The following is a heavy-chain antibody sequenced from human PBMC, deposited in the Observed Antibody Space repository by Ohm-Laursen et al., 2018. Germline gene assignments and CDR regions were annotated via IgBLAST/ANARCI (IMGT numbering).Heavy chain of an antibody. V-gene: IGHV4-4*07. D-gene: IGHD3-3*01. J-gene: IGHJ5*02. CDR1: GVSVSNYC. CDR3: ARNPTIFGVGYKFDP. Sequence: SETLSLTCTVSGVSVSNYCWSWIRQPAGKGLEWIGRIHTSGSFNYNPSLKSRVIMSVDTSKNQLSLELSSVTAADTAVYYCARNPTIFGVGYKFDPWGQGTLVTVSS. CDR2: IHTSGSF.